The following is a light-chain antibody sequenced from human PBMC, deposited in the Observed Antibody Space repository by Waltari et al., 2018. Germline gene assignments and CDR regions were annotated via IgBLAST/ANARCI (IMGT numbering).Light chain of an antibody. V-gene: IGLV1-44*01. CDR2: NDS. Sequence: QSVLTQPPSASGAPGQRVTISCSGSGSNIGISTVNWYQQLPGTAPKILIYNDSQRPSGVPDRFSAAKAGTSASLAISGLQSEDEAEYFCAAWDDSLDGYWIFGGGTRLTVL. CDR1: GSNIGIST. J-gene: IGLJ3*02. CDR3: AAWDDSLDGYWI.